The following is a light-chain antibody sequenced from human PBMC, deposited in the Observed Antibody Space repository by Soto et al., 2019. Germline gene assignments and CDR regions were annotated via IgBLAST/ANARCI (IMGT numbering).Light chain of an antibody. CDR1: QNVSSY. CDR3: QQRSDWLT. Sequence: EILFTQSPATLSLSPGERATLSCRASQNVSSYLVWYQQKPGQAPRLLIYDASYRATGIPARLSGGGSGTDFTLSIRSLEPEDFAVYYCQQRSDWLTFGGGTKVDIK. J-gene: IGKJ4*01. V-gene: IGKV3-11*01. CDR2: DAS.